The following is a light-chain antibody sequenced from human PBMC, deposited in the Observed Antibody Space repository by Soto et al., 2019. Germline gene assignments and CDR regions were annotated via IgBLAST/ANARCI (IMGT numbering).Light chain of an antibody. CDR2: DVS. V-gene: IGLV2-14*03. Sequence: QPVLTQPASVSGSPGQSIAISCTGTSSDVGGYNSVSWYQQHPGKAPKLILYDVSHRPSGVSDRFSGSKSGNTASLTISGLQAEDEADYYCSSYTSSSTLVFGGGTKLTVL. CDR1: SSDVGGYNS. CDR3: SSYTSSSTLV. J-gene: IGLJ2*01.